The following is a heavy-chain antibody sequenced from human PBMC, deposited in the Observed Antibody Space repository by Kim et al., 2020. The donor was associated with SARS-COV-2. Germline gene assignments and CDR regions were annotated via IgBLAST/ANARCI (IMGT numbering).Heavy chain of an antibody. V-gene: IGHV1-46*01. CDR2: SGGST. CDR3: ARALASSS. J-gene: IGHJ4*02. D-gene: IGHD6-13*01. Sequence: SGGSTSYAQKFQGRVTMTRDTSTSTVYMELSSLRSEDTAVYYCARALASSSWGQGTLVTVSS.